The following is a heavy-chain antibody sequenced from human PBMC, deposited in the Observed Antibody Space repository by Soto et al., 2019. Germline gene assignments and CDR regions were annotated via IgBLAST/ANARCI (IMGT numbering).Heavy chain of an antibody. V-gene: IGHV1-58*01. CDR2: IVVGSGNT. J-gene: IGHJ6*02. Sequence: QMQLVQSGPEVKKPGTSVKVSCKASGFTFTSSAVQWVRQARGQRLEWIGWIVVGSGNTNYAQKFQERVTITRDMSTSTAYMELSSLRSEDTAVYYCAADRVRPKDYTRYYYYGMDVWGQGTTVTVSS. D-gene: IGHD2-2*02. CDR3: AADRVRPKDYTRYYYYGMDV. CDR1: GFTFTSSA.